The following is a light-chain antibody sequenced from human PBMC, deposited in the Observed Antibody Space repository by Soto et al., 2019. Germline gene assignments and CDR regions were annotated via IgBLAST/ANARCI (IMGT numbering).Light chain of an antibody. V-gene: IGKV3-11*01. CDR1: QSVSSY. CDR2: DAS. Sequence: EIVLTQSPATLSLSPGERATLSCRASQSVSSYLAWYQQKPGQAPRLLIYDASTRATGIPARFSGSGSGTDFTLTLSSLEPEDFAVYYCQQRSNWPGFGGGTKVEIK. J-gene: IGKJ4*02. CDR3: QQRSNWPG.